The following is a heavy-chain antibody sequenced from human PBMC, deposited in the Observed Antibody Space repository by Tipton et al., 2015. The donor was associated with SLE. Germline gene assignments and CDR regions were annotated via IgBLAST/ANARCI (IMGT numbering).Heavy chain of an antibody. Sequence: SLRLSCAASGFTFSSYGIHWVRQAPGKGLEWVAFIRYDGGNKYYADSVKGRFTISRDNSKNTLYLRMNSLRAEDTAVYYCAKEVSGWFRGGYFDYWGQGTLVTVSS. D-gene: IGHD3-10*01. J-gene: IGHJ4*02. CDR1: GFTFSSYG. V-gene: IGHV3-30*02. CDR3: AKEVSGWFRGGYFDY. CDR2: IRYDGGNK.